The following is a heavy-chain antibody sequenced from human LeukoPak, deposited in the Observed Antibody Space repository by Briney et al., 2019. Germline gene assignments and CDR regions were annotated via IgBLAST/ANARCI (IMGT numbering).Heavy chain of an antibody. J-gene: IGHJ5*02. V-gene: IGHV1-18*01. D-gene: IGHD2-15*01. Sequence: ASVKVSCKASGYTFTSYGISWVRQAPGQGLEWMGWISAYNGNTNYAQKLQGRVTMTTDTSTSTAYMELRSLRSDDTAVYYCARRLKDCSGGSCYSWFDPWGQGTLVTVSS. CDR3: ARRLKDCSGGSCYSWFDP. CDR1: GYTFTSYG. CDR2: ISAYNGNT.